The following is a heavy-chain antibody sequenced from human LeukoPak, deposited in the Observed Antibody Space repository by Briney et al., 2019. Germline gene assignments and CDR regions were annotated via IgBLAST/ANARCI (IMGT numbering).Heavy chain of an antibody. CDR2: INHSGST. V-gene: IGHV4-34*01. CDR3: ATRHCSIAACRASSYKCMDD. CDR1: GGSFSGYY. D-gene: IGHD2-2*01. Sequence: SETLSLTCAVYGGSFSGYYWSWIRQPPGKGLEWIGEINHSGSTNYNPSLKSRVTISVDTSKNQFSLKLSSVTAADTAVYYCATRHCSIAACRASSYKCMDDWGKGTTVTVSS. J-gene: IGHJ6*04.